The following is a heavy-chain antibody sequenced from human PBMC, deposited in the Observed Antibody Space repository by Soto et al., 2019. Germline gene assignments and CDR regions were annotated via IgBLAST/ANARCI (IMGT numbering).Heavy chain of an antibody. CDR3: ARVGSHSRGGYVDYYHYGMDC. Sequence: ASVKVSCKASGYTFTSYGISWVRQAPGQGLEWMGWISAYNGNTNYAQKLQGRVTMTTDTSTSTAYMELRSLRSDDTAVYYCARVGSHSRGGYVDYYHYGMDCWGPGTTVTLSS. D-gene: IGHD6-19*01. CDR2: ISAYNGNT. J-gene: IGHJ6*02. CDR1: GYTFTSYG. V-gene: IGHV1-18*01.